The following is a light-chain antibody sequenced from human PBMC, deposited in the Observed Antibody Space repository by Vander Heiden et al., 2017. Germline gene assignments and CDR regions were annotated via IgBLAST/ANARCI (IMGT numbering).Light chain of an antibody. J-gene: IGKJ5*01. CDR3: QQYGSSPPIT. V-gene: IGKV3-20*01. CDR1: QSLSGSY. CDR2: GAS. Sequence: EIVLTQSPGTLSLSPGERATLSCRASQSLSGSYLAWYQQKPGQAPRLLIYGASNRATGIPGRFSGSGSGTDFTLTISRLEPEDLAVYFCQQYGSSPPITFGQGTRLEIK.